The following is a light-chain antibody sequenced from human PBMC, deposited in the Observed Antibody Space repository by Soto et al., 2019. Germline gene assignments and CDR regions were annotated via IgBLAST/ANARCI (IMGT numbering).Light chain of an antibody. CDR1: SSDVGGYNY. Sequence: QSVLTQPASVSGSPGQSITISCSGTSSDVGGYNYVSWYHQHPGKAPKLMIYDVSNRPSGFSNRFSASKSGNAASLTISGLQAEDEADYYFSSYTSSSTLVFGTGTK. V-gene: IGLV2-14*01. J-gene: IGLJ1*01. CDR2: DVS. CDR3: SSYTSSSTLV.